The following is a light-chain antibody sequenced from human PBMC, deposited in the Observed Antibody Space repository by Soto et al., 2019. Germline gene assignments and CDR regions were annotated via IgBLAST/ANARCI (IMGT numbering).Light chain of an antibody. CDR1: QGISSA. V-gene: IGKV1-13*02. CDR2: DAS. CDR3: QQFNSYPWT. Sequence: AIQLTQSPSSLSASVGDRVTITCRASQGISSALAWYQQNPGKAPKLLIYDASSLESGVPSRFSGSGSGTDFTLTISSLQPEDFATYYCQQFNSYPWTFGQGTKVEIK. J-gene: IGKJ1*01.